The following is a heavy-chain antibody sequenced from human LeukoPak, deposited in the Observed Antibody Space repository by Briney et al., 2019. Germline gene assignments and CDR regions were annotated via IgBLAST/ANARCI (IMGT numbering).Heavy chain of an antibody. CDR1: GFNLENHA. D-gene: IGHD6-13*01. CDR2: ISYDGSNK. J-gene: IGHJ6*02. V-gene: IGHV3-30-3*01. Sequence: GGSLRLSCATSGFNLENHAMSWVRQAPGKGLEWVAVISYDGSNKYYADSVKGRFTISRDNSKNTLYLQMNSLRAEDTAVYYCARELGGSSSWPSQYYYYYYGMDVWGQGTTVTVSS. CDR3: ARELGGSSSWPSQYYYYYYGMDV.